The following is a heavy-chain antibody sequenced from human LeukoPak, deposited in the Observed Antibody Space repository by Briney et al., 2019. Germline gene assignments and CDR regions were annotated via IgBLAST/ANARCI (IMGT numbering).Heavy chain of an antibody. CDR1: GGSISSSSYY. D-gene: IGHD1/OR15-1a*01. V-gene: IGHV4-39*01. CDR2: IYYSGST. CDR3: ARHGNVLREHYFHY. Sequence: KASETLSLTCTVSGGSISSSSYYWGWIRQPPGKGLEWIGSIYYSGSTYYNPSLKSRVTISVDTSKNQFSLKLISVTAADTAVYYCARHGNVLREHYFHYWGQGTLVTVSS. J-gene: IGHJ4*02.